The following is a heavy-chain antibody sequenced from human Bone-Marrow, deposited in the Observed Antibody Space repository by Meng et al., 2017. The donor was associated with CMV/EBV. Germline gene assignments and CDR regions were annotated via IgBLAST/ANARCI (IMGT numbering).Heavy chain of an antibody. CDR2: ISSSSSYI. J-gene: IGHJ4*02. Sequence: GGSLRLSCAASGFTFSSYSMNWVRQAPGKGLEWVSSISSSSSYIYYADSVKGRFTISRDNAKNTRYLQMNSLRGEDTAVYNWARDGSITGTTQGGGGWGQGTLVTVSS. V-gene: IGHV3-21*01. D-gene: IGHD1-20*01. CDR1: GFTFSSYS. CDR3: ARDGSITGTTQGGGG.